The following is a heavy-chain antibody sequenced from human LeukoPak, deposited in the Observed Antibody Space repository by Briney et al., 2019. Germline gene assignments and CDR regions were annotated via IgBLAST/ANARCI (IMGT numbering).Heavy chain of an antibody. J-gene: IGHJ4*02. CDR1: GGSISSYY. Sequence: SETLSLTCTVSGGSISSYYWSWIRQPAGKGLEWIGRIYTSGSTGYNPTLKSRVTMSVDTSKNQFSLKLSSVTAADTAVYYCARVDLRAAYFDYWGQGTLVTVSS. D-gene: IGHD2-15*01. CDR3: ARVDLRAAYFDY. V-gene: IGHV4-4*07. CDR2: IYTSGST.